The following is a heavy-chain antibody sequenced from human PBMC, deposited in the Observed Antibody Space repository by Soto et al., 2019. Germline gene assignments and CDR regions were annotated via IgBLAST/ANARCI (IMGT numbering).Heavy chain of an antibody. J-gene: IGHJ4*02. V-gene: IGHV3-7*05. Sequence: EVQLVESGGALAQPGGSLRLSCAASGFTFSGQWMSWVRQAPGKGLEWVAKIKQDGSEKYYVDSVEGRFTISRDNAKNSLFLQMNNLRAEDTAVYHCATETWWPFVYWGQGTLVTVSS. CDR3: ATETWWPFVY. CDR2: IKQDGSEK. CDR1: GFTFSGQW. D-gene: IGHD2-8*02.